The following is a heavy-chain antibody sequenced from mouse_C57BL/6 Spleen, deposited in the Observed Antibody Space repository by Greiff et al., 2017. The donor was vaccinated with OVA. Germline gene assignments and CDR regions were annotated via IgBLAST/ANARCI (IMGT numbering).Heavy chain of an antibody. CDR1: GYAFSSYW. J-gene: IGHJ2*01. CDR2: IYPGDGDT. V-gene: IGHV1-80*01. CDR3: ARGGDDGYLYYFDY. D-gene: IGHD2-3*01. Sequence: VKLVESGAELVKPGASVKISCKASGYAFSSYWMNWVKQRPGKGLEWIGQIYPGDGDTNYNGKFKGKATLTADKSSSTAYMQLSSLTSEDSAVYFCARGGDDGYLYYFDYWGQGTTLTVSS.